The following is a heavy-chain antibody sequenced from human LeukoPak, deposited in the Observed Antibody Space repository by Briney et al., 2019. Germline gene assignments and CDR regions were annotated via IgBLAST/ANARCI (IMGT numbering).Heavy chain of an antibody. CDR2: IYYSGST. D-gene: IGHD3-10*01. J-gene: IGHJ4*02. CDR3: ARLMVRGVYYDY. Sequence: SETLSLTCAVYGGSFSGYYWSWIRQPPGKGLEWIGSIYYSGSTYYNPSLKSRVTISVDTSKNQFSLKLSSVTAADTAVYYCARLMVRGVYYDYWGQGTLVTVSS. CDR1: GGSFSGYY. V-gene: IGHV4-34*01.